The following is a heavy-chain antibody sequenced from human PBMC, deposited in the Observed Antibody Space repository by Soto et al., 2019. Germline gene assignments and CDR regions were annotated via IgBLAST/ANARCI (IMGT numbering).Heavy chain of an antibody. V-gene: IGHV3-30-3*01. CDR3: ARGWDCGADCYYGVDH. J-gene: IGHJ4*02. D-gene: IGHD2-21*02. CDR2: ISHGGTSE. Sequence: VQLVESGGGIVQPGRSLSLSCAASGFTFSSYNIHWVRQAPSKGLETVAVISHGGTSEDYADSVKGRFTISRDDSKNTVYLQMSSLIPEATAVYYCARGWDCGADCYYGVDHWGQGTQVTVSS. CDR1: GFTFSSYN.